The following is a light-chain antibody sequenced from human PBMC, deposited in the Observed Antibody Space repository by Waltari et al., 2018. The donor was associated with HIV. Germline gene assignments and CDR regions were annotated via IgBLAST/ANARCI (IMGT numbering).Light chain of an antibody. CDR2: VGTGGIVG. Sequence: QPVLTPPPSASASLGASVTLTRPLSSGYIRYTVDLYHHKPGTGPRFVRRVGTGGIVGSNGDGIPDRFSVLGSGLNRYLTIKSIQEEDEGDYHCGADHGSGSNFVYVFGPGTKVIVL. CDR1: SGYIRYT. CDR3: GADHGSGSNFVYV. V-gene: IGLV9-49*01. J-gene: IGLJ1*01.